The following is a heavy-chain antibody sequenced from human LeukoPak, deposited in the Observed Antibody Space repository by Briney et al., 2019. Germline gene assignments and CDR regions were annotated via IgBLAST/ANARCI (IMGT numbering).Heavy chain of an antibody. J-gene: IGHJ4*02. V-gene: IGHV3-23*01. Sequence: GGALRLSCAASGFTFSSYDMTWVRQAPGRGLEWVSSIRPSGDNTYYADSVKGRFTISRDNSKNTLYLQINSLRAEDTAVYFCARDDRWLQFNNWGQGTLVTVSS. CDR1: GFTFSSYD. D-gene: IGHD5-24*01. CDR2: IRPSGDNT. CDR3: ARDDRWLQFNN.